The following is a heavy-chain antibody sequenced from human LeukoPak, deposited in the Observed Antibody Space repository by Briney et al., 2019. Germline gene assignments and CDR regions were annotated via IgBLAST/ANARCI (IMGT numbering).Heavy chain of an antibody. CDR2: IYHSGST. D-gene: IGHD2-2*03. CDR3: ARAGELGIVVVPAAKLFDY. CDR1: GGSISSGGYS. J-gene: IGHJ4*02. V-gene: IGHV4-30-2*01. Sequence: PSETLSLTCAVPGGSISSGGYSWSWIRQPPGKGLEWIGYIYHSGSTYYNPSLKSRVTISVDRSKNQFSLKLSSVTAADTAVYYCARAGELGIVVVPAAKLFDYWGQGTLVTVSS.